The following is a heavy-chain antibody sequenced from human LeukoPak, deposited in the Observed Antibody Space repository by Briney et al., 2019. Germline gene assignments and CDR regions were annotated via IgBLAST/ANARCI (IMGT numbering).Heavy chain of an antibody. V-gene: IGHV3-72*01. CDR2: IRNEANRYTT. CDR1: GLTLGGYY. D-gene: IGHD5-18*01. Sequence: GGSLRLSCAASGLTLGGYYMDWVRQAPGKGLEWVGSIRNEANRYTTEYVASVKGRFTISRDDSKNSLYLQMNSLKTEDTAVYYCTRLRNYGYDFWGQGTLVTVSS. J-gene: IGHJ4*02. CDR3: TRLRNYGYDF.